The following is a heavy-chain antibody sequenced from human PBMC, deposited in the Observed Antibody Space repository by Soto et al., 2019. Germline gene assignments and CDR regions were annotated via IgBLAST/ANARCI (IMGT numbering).Heavy chain of an antibody. V-gene: IGHV3-30*18. CDR2: ISYDGSNK. D-gene: IGHD4-17*01. Sequence: PGGSLRLSCAASGFTFSSYGMHWVRQAPGKGLEWVAVISYDGSNKYYADSVKGRFTISRDNSKNTLYLQMNSLRAEDTAVYYCAKDRPRTTVTDLYYYYYYGMDVWGQGTTVTVSS. J-gene: IGHJ6*02. CDR1: GFTFSSYG. CDR3: AKDRPRTTVTDLYYYYYYGMDV.